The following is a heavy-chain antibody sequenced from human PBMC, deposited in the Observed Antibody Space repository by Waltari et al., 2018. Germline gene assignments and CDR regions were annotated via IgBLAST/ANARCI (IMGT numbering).Heavy chain of an antibody. CDR1: GLTFSSYG. Sequence: QVQLVESGGGVVQPGGSLRLSCAASGLTFSSYGMHWFRQAPGKRLAWVAYIQNDGSIKDYVDSGKGRFTISRDNSKNTLYLQMNSLRAEDTAVYYCAKRENRMVRGVLKYYFDYWGQGTLVTVSS. V-gene: IGHV3-30*02. CDR3: AKRENRMVRGVLKYYFDY. J-gene: IGHJ4*02. CDR2: IQNDGSIK. D-gene: IGHD3-10*01.